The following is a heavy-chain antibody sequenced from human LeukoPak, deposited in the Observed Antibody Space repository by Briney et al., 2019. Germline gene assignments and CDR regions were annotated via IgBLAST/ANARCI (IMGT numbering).Heavy chain of an antibody. Sequence: PSETLSLTCTVSGDSISRFYWSWIRQPPGKGLEWIGYIYYSGSTNYNPSLNSRVTISVDTSKNQFSLELNSVTAADTAVYYCARDSGPTGLDYWGQGTLVTVSS. J-gene: IGHJ4*02. CDR1: GDSISRFY. V-gene: IGHV4-59*01. CDR2: IYYSGST. CDR3: ARDSGPTGLDY. D-gene: IGHD1-1*01.